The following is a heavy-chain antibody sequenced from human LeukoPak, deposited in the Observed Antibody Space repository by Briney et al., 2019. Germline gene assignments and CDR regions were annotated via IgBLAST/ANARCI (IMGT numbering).Heavy chain of an antibody. D-gene: IGHD4-17*01. CDR1: GFTFSSHW. Sequence: PGGSLTLSCAASGFTFSSHWMSWVRQAPGKGLEWVASIKLDGSGKYYVDSVKGRFTVSRDNGENSLYLQMNSLRAEDTAVYYCTRGHYGLDYWGQGTLVTVSS. CDR3: TRGHYGLDY. J-gene: IGHJ4*02. CDR2: IKLDGSGK. V-gene: IGHV3-7*01.